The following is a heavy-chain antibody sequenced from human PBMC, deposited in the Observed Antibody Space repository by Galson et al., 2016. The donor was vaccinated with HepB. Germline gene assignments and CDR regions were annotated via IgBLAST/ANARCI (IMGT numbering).Heavy chain of an antibody. D-gene: IGHD3-16*01. CDR2: IGPDGSGT. Sequence: SLRLSCAASGFSISTYWMHWLRQGPGKGLEWVSRIGPDGSGTLFGDSVKGRFTISKDNAKNTLSLQMNSLRAEDTAVYYCVRDRSPGGVPYWGQGALVTVSS. V-gene: IGHV3-74*01. J-gene: IGHJ4*02. CDR3: VRDRSPGGVPY. CDR1: GFSISTYW.